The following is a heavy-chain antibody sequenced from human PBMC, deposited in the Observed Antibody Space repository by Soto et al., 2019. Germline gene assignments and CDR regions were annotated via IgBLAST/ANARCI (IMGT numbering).Heavy chain of an antibody. V-gene: IGHV3-23*01. CDR3: AKDQVSWFGENAFGI. J-gene: IGHJ3*02. Sequence: GGSLRLSCAASGFTFSSYAMTWVRQAPGKGLEWVAGISGTGGSTNYADSVKGRFTISRDNSKNTLYLQMNSLRAEDTAVYYCAKDQVSWFGENAFGIWGQGTMVTVSS. D-gene: IGHD3-10*01. CDR1: GFTFSSYA. CDR2: ISGTGGST.